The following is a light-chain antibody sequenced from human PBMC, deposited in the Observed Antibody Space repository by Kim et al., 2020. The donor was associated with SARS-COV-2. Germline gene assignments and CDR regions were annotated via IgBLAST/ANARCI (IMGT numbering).Light chain of an antibody. CDR3: QVWDSSTVV. Sequence: VALGQTARITGGGNRVGSKNVRWDQQKPGQAPVLVIYRDSKRPSGIPERFSGSNSGNTATLTISRAQAGDEADYYCQVWDSSTVVFGGGTQRTVL. V-gene: IGLV3-9*01. CDR2: RDS. J-gene: IGLJ2*01. CDR1: RVGSKN.